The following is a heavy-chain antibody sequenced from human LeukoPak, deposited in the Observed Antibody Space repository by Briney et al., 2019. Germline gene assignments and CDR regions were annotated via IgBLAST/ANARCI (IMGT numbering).Heavy chain of an antibody. J-gene: IGHJ3*02. CDR3: ARGHMGLGDAFDI. CDR1: GYTFTSYD. CDR2: MNPNSGNT. D-gene: IGHD3-16*01. Sequence: ASVKVSCKASGYTFTSYDINWVRQATGQGLEWMGWMNPNSGNTGYAQKFQGRVTMTRNASISTAYMELSSLRPEDTAVYYCARGHMGLGDAFDIWGQGTMVTVSS. V-gene: IGHV1-8*01.